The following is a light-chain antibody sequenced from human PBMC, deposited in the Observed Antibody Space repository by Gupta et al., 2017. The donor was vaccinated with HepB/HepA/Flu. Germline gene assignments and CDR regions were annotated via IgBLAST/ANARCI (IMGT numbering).Light chain of an antibody. J-gene: IGKJ2*01. CDR1: QTIGNF. Sequence: EVVLTQSPVTLSLSPGESATLSCRASQTIGNFLAWYQQGPGQAPRLLIYDGFNMATGIPARFSGSESGTDFTLTISSLEPEDFAVYYCQQGVSCPHTFGEGTKMEIK. CDR3: QQGVSCPHT. CDR2: DGF. V-gene: IGKV3-11*01.